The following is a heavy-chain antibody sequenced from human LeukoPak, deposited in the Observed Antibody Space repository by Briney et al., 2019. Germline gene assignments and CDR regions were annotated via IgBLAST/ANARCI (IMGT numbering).Heavy chain of an antibody. CDR3: ASYPNGLVMDV. CDR1: GYTFTTYG. Sequence: ASVTLSLTSSGYTFTTYGFSWVRQPPAQGIGWVGLISIYNGNTNYPQTLHGRGTITTDTSTTTAYMELRSLRSDDTAVYYCASYPNGLVMDVWVKGTTVTVSS. J-gene: IGHJ6*03. D-gene: IGHD2-8*01. CDR2: ISIYNGNT. V-gene: IGHV1-18*01.